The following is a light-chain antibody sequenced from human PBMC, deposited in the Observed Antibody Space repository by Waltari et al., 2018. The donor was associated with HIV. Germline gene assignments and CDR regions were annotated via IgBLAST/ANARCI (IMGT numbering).Light chain of an antibody. J-gene: IGKJ5*01. V-gene: IGKV4-1*01. Sequence: DIVMTQSPDSLAVSLGERATINCQYSQSVLYSSNNKNYLAWYQQKSGQPPKLLISWASTRESGVPDRFSGSGSGTDFTLTISSLQAEDVAVYYCQQHYDSPITFGQGTRLEIK. CDR2: WAS. CDR1: QSVLYSSNNKNY. CDR3: QQHYDSPIT.